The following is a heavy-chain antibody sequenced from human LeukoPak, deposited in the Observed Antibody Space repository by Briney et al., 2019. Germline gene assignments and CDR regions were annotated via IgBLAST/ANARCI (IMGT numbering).Heavy chain of an antibody. Sequence: GASVKVSCKASGYTFTGYYMHWVRQAPGQGLEWMGWINPNSGGTNYAQKFQGRVTMTRDTSISTAYMELSRLRSDDTAVYYCARGGAYLLLRYFDWLGTHAFDIWGQGTMVTVSS. CDR3: ARGGAYLLLRYFDWLGTHAFDI. J-gene: IGHJ3*02. CDR2: INPNSGGT. V-gene: IGHV1-2*02. CDR1: GYTFTGYY. D-gene: IGHD3-9*01.